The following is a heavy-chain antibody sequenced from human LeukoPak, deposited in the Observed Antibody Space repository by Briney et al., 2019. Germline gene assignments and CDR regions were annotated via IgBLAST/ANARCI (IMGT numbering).Heavy chain of an antibody. Sequence: SETLSLTCTVSGGSISSSSYYWGWIRQPPGKGLEWIGSIYYSGSTYYNPSLKSRVTISVDTSKNQFSLKLSSVTAADTAVYYCARPVRGAPNGAFDIWGQGAMVTVSS. D-gene: IGHD3-10*01. CDR2: IYYSGST. CDR1: GGSISSSSYY. J-gene: IGHJ3*02. V-gene: IGHV4-39*07. CDR3: ARPVRGAPNGAFDI.